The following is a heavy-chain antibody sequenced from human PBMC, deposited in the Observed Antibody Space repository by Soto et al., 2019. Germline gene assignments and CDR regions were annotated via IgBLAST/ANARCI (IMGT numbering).Heavy chain of an antibody. D-gene: IGHD2-8*01. Sequence: EVQLVQSGAEVKKPGESLKISCKASGYSFSTYWIAWVRQMPGKGLEWMGIIYPVDSDTRYSPSFQGQVTISADKSISTAYLQWSSMKTSDTAMYYCARCPPSYCTSGRFDPWGQGTLVTVSS. CDR2: IYPVDSDT. CDR3: ARCPPSYCTSGRFDP. CDR1: GYSFSTYW. J-gene: IGHJ5*02. V-gene: IGHV5-51*01.